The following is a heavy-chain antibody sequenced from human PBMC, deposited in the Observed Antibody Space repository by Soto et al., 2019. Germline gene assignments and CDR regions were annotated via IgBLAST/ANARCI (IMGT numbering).Heavy chain of an antibody. Sequence: PGGSLRLSCAASGFTFSSYGMHWVRQAPGKGLEWVAVISYDGSNKYYADSVKGRFTISRDNSKNTLYLQMNSLRAEDTAVYYCAKDGSRAVVVAATQVEYWGQGTLVTVSS. CDR1: GFTFSSYG. CDR3: AKDGSRAVVVAATQVEY. CDR2: ISYDGSNK. D-gene: IGHD2-15*01. J-gene: IGHJ4*02. V-gene: IGHV3-30*18.